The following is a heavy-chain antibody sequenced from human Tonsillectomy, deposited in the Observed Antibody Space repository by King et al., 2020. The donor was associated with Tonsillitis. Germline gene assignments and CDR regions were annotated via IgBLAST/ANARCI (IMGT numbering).Heavy chain of an antibody. D-gene: IGHD6-13*01. CDR3: ASTTRYSSSWYHATDYWFDP. J-gene: IGHJ5*02. V-gene: IGHV1-69*01. Sequence: QLVQSGAEVKKPGSSVKVSCKASGGTFRSYAINWVRQAPGQGLEWMGGVIPVFGTANYAQNFRGRLTVAADESTGTAYMELSILRSEDTAVYYCASTTRYSSSWYHATDYWFDPWGQGTLVTVSS. CDR1: GGTFRSYA. CDR2: VIPVFGTA.